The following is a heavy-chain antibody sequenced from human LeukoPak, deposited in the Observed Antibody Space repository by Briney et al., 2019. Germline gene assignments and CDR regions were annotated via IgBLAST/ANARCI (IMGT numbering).Heavy chain of an antibody. D-gene: IGHD2-21*02. J-gene: IGHJ6*02. CDR3: ARGIVVVTAMTSDYYYYYGMDV. V-gene: IGHV4-39*07. CDR1: GGSISSSSDY. Sequence: PSETLSLTCTVSGGSISSSSDYWGWIRQPPGKGLEWIGEINHSGSTNYNPSLKSRVTISVDTSKNQFSLKLSSVTAADTAVYYCARGIVVVTAMTSDYYYYYGMDVWGQGTTVTVSS. CDR2: INHSGST.